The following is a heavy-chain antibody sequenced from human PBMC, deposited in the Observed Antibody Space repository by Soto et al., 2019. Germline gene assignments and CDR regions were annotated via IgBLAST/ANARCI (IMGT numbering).Heavy chain of an antibody. Sequence: ASVKVSCKASGGTFSSYAISWVRQAPGQGLEWMGGIIPIFGTANYAQKFQGRVTITADESTSTAYMELSSLRSEDTAVYYCAREGGAHDAFDIWGQGTMVTVSS. J-gene: IGHJ3*02. CDR1: GGTFSSYA. CDR3: AREGGAHDAFDI. V-gene: IGHV1-69*13. CDR2: IIPIFGTA.